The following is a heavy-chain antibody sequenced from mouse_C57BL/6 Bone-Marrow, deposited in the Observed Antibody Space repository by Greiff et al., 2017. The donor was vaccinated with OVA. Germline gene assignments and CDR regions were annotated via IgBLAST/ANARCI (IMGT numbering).Heavy chain of an antibody. CDR2: ISSGSSTI. CDR1: GFTFSDYG. V-gene: IGHV5-17*01. D-gene: IGHD2-2*01. CDR3: ARDGYGWFAY. Sequence: EVQLVESGGGLVKPGGSLKLSCAAPGFTFSDYGMHWVRQAPEKGLEWVAYISSGSSTIYYADTVKGRFTISRDNAKNTLFLQMTSLGSEDTAMYYCARDGYGWFAYWGQGTLVTVSA. J-gene: IGHJ3*01.